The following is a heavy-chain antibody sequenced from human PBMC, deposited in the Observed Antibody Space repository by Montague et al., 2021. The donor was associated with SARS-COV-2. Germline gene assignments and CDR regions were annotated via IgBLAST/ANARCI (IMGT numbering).Heavy chain of an antibody. Sequence: SETLSLTCAVYGGSFSGYYWSWIRQPPGKGLEWIGEINHSGSTNYNPSLKSRVTISVDTSKNQFSLKLSSVTAAGTAVYYCARGYDYVWGSYRYLHWFDPWGQGTTVTVSS. CDR3: ARGYDYVWGSYRYLHWFDP. CDR2: INHSGST. D-gene: IGHD3-16*02. CDR1: GGSFSGYY. V-gene: IGHV4-34*01. J-gene: IGHJ5*01.